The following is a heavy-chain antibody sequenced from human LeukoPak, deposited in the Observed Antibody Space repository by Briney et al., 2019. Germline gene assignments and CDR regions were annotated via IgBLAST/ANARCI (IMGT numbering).Heavy chain of an antibody. D-gene: IGHD2-2*01. CDR3: ARVTPGVVEYYFDY. CDR2: IYHSGST. Sequence: SETLSLTCAVSGGSISSNNCWSWVRQPPGKGLEWIGEIYHSGSTNYNPSLKSRVTISIDKSKNQFSLKLSSVTAADTAVYYCARVTPGVVEYYFDYWGQGTLVTVSS. V-gene: IGHV4-4*02. CDR1: GGSISSNNC. J-gene: IGHJ4*02.